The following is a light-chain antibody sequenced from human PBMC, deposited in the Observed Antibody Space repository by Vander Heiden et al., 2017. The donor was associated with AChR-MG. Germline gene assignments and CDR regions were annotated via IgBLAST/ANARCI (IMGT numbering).Light chain of an antibody. J-gene: IGKJ2*01. CDR3: QQYKSYST. CDR1: HDISTW. V-gene: IGKV1-5*01. CDR2: DVS. Sequence: DIQMTQSPSTLSASVGDRVTITCRASHDISTWMAWYQQKPGKAPKLLMYDVSTLQSGVPSRFSGSGSGTEFSLTITSLQTDDFATYYGQQYKSYSTFGQGTKLKVK.